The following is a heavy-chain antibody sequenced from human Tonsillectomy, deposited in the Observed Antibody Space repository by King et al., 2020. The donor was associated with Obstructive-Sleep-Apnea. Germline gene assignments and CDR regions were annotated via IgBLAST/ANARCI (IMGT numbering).Heavy chain of an antibody. J-gene: IGHJ3*02. CDR1: GFTVSSNY. CDR2: IYSGGCT. Sequence: VQLVESGGGLVQPGGSLRLSCAASGFTVSSNYMSWVRQAPGKGLEWVSVIYSGGCTYYADSVKGRFTISRHNSKNTLYLQMNSLRAEDTAVYYCAKYDTDFIDAFDIWGQGTMVTVSS. CDR3: AKYDTDFIDAFDI. V-gene: IGHV3-53*04. D-gene: IGHD3-9*01.